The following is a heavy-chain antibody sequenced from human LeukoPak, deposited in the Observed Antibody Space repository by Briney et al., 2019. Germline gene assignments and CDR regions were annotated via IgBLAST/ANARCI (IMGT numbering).Heavy chain of an antibody. V-gene: IGHV3-53*01. CDR1: GFTVSNNY. Sequence: GGSLRLSCAASGFTVSNNYMSWVRQAPGKGLEWVSIIYNGGNIVYADSVKGRFTISRDNSKNTLYLQMNSLRAEDTAVYYCAKEGYRYGYAIDYWGQGTLVTVSS. J-gene: IGHJ4*02. D-gene: IGHD5-18*01. CDR3: AKEGYRYGYAIDY. CDR2: IYNGGNI.